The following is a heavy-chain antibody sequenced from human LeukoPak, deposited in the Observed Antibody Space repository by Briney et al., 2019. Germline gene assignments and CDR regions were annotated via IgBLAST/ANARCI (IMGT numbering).Heavy chain of an antibody. CDR1: GFTFSDYY. V-gene: IGHV3-11*05. J-gene: IGHJ3*02. Sequence: PGGSLRLSCAVSGFTFSDYYMSWVRQAPGKGLEWVSYISSTSSQTNYADSVKGRFIISRDIAKNSLYLQMNSQRAEDTAVYYCAKDRVGCADAFDIWGQGTMVTVSS. CDR3: AKDRVGCADAFDI. CDR2: ISSTSSQT. D-gene: IGHD2-15*01.